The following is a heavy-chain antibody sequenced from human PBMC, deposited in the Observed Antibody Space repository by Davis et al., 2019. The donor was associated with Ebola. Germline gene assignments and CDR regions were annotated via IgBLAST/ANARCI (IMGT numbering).Heavy chain of an antibody. V-gene: IGHV3-64*01. CDR2: ISSNEGST. D-gene: IGHD3-3*01. CDR1: GFTFSSYA. CDR3: ARGGYDFWSGYYLSSGDYYYYYGMDV. J-gene: IGHJ6*02. Sequence: GESLKISCAASGFTFSSYAMHWVRQAPGKGLEYVSAISSNEGSTYYANSVKGRFTISRDNSKNTLYLQMGSLRAEDMAVYNCARGGYDFWSGYYLSSGDYYYYYGMDVWGQGTTVTVSS.